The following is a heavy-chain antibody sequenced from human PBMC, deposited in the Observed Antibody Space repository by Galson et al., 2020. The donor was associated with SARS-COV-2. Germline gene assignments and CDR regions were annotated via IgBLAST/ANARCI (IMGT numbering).Heavy chain of an antibody. CDR1: GTSISSGSYS. D-gene: IGHD4-17*01. J-gene: IGHJ3*02. CDR2: ISHSGGT. Sequence: SETLSLTCAVSGTSISSGSYSWNWLRQPPGKGLEWIGYISHSGGTSYNPSPKRRVTISGRRSKNKSSLRLITVTAADTTVYYCARLHYGEGAPEAFDIWGPGPRGTV. CDR3: ARLHYGEGAPEAFDI. V-gene: IGHV4-30-2*01.